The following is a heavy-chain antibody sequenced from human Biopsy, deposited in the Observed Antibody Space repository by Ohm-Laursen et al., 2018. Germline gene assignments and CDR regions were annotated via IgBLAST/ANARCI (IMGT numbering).Heavy chain of an antibody. CDR2: IIAASGLV. CDR3: ATPFQYYDSWGGYPPFDH. J-gene: IGHJ4*02. D-gene: IGHD3-3*01. CDR1: GGTFSNYA. Sequence: GSSVKVSCKASGGTFSNYAISWVRQAPGEGLEWMGGIIAASGLVNYAPKFRGRVSITADKSTTTAYMELSNLKSEDTAVYYCATPFQYYDSWGGYPPFDHWGQGTLVTVSS. V-gene: IGHV1-69*17.